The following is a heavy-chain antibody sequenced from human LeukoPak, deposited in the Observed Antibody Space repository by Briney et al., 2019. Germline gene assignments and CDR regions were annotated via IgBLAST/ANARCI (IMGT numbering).Heavy chain of an antibody. CDR1: GFTFTSSA. D-gene: IGHD2-15*01. CDR3: AAGYCSGGSCYSDYYYGMDV. CDR2: IVVGSGNT. Sequence: SEKVSCKASGFTFTSSAVQWVRQARGQRLEWIGWIVVGSGNTNYAQKFQERVTITRDMSTSTAYMELSSLRSEDTAVYYCAAGYCSGGSCYSDYYYGMDVWGKGTTVTVSS. V-gene: IGHV1-58*01. J-gene: IGHJ6*04.